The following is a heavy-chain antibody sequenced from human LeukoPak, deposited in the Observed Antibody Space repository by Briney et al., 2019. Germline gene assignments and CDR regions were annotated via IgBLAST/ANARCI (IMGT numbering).Heavy chain of an antibody. D-gene: IGHD6-19*01. CDR1: GGSISSYY. V-gene: IGHV4-59*01. CDR2: IYYSGST. CDR3: ARDARLYSSGWIFFDY. Sequence: SETLSLTCTVSGGSISSYYWSWIRQPPGKGLEWIGYIYYSGSTNYNPSLKSRVTISVDTSKNQFSLKLSSVTAADTAVYYCARDARLYSSGWIFFDYWGQGTLVTVSS. J-gene: IGHJ4*02.